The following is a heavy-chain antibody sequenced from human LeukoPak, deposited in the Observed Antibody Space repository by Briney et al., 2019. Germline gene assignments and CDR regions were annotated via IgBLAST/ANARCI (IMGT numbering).Heavy chain of an antibody. CDR3: ARDPSMIRGENTPYFDY. J-gene: IGHJ4*02. CDR2: ISYDGPNK. D-gene: IGHD3-10*01. Sequence: PGRSLRLSCAASGFTFSSYGMHWVRQAPGKGLEWVAVISYDGPNKYYADSVKGRFTISRDNSKNTLYLQMNSLRSEDTAVYYCARDPSMIRGENTPYFDYWGQGTLVTVSS. CDR1: GFTFSSYG. V-gene: IGHV3-30*03.